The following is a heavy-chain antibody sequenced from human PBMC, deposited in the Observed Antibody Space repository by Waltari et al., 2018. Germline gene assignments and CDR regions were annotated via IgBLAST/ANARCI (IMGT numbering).Heavy chain of an antibody. J-gene: IGHJ5*02. CDR1: GGTFSSYA. CDR2: IIPIFGTA. CDR3: AREIAVDQWLVGRGWFDP. Sequence: QVQLVQSGAEVKKPGSSVKVSCKASGGTFSSYAISWVRQAPGQGLEWMGGIIPIFGTANYAQKFQGRVTITADESTSTAYMELSSLRSEDTAVYYCAREIAVDQWLVGRGWFDPWGQGTLVTVSS. D-gene: IGHD6-19*01. V-gene: IGHV1-69*01.